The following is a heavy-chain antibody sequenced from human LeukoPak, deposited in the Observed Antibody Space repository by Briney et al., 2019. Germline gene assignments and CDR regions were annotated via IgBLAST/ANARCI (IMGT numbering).Heavy chain of an antibody. J-gene: IGHJ4*02. D-gene: IGHD3-22*01. CDR1: GGTFSSYA. CDR3: ARVYYYDSSGYGI. Sequence: SVKVSCKASGGTFSSYAISRVRQAPGQGLEWMGRIIPIFGTANYAQKFQGRVTITTDESTSTAYMELSGLRSEDTAVYYCARVYYYDSSGYGIWGQGTLVTVSS. CDR2: IIPIFGTA. V-gene: IGHV1-69*05.